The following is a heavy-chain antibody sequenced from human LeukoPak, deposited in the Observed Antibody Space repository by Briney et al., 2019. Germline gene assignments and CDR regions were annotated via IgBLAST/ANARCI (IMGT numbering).Heavy chain of an antibody. Sequence: ASVKVSCKASGYTFTSYYMHWVRQAPGQGLEWMGIINPSGGSTSYAQKFQGRITMTRDTSTSTVYMELSSLRSEDTAVYYCARESREYYYYYYMDVWGKGTTVTVSS. CDR2: INPSGGST. J-gene: IGHJ6*03. CDR1: GYTFTSYY. CDR3: ARESREYYYYYYMDV. V-gene: IGHV1-46*01.